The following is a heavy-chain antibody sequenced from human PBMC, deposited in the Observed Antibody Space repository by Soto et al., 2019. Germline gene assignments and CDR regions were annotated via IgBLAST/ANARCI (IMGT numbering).Heavy chain of an antibody. V-gene: IGHV1-18*04. CDR2: ISAYNGNT. CDR3: ARLYSGRSRPDY. D-gene: IGHD5-12*01. CDR1: GYTFTSYG. Sequence: ASVKVSCKASGYTFTSYGISWVRQAPGQGLEWMGWISAYNGNTNYAQKLLGRVTMTTDTSTSTAYMELRSLRSDDTAVYYCARLYSGRSRPDYWGQGTLVTVSS. J-gene: IGHJ4*02.